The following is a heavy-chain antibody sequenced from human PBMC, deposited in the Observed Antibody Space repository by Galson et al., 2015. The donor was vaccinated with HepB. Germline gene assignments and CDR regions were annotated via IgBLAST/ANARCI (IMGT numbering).Heavy chain of an antibody. CDR3: AISLPAAPRLKLDKDPRYYYYGMDV. Sequence: SVKVSCKASGYTFTSYGISWVRQAPGQGLEWMGWISAYNGNTNYAQKLQGRVTMTTDTSTSTAYMELRSLRSDDTAVYYCAISLPAAPRLKLDKDPRYYYYGMDVWGQGTTVTVSS. J-gene: IGHJ6*02. V-gene: IGHV1-18*04. D-gene: IGHD2-2*01. CDR1: GYTFTSYG. CDR2: ISAYNGNT.